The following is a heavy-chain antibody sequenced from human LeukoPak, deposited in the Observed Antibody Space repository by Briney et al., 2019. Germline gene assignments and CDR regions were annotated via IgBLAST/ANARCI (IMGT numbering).Heavy chain of an antibody. D-gene: IGHD4/OR15-4a*01. V-gene: IGHV3-23*01. CDR3: AKGQDANYLPLDL. CDR1: GFNFKYYA. CDR2: ISGNGDYT. J-gene: IGHJ2*01. Sequence: GGSLRLSCAASGFNFKYYAMTWVRQAPGKGLEWVSSISGNGDYTYYADSVKGRFTISRDNSKDTLYLQVNSLRAEDMAVFYCAKGQDANYLPLDLWGRGTLVTVSS.